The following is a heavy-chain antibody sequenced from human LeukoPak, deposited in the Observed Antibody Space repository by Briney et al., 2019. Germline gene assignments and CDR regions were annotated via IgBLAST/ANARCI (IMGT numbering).Heavy chain of an antibody. J-gene: IGHJ4*02. D-gene: IGHD2/OR15-2a*01. CDR1: VFTFTAYY. Sequence: ASVKVSCKASVFTFTAYYMHWVRQAPGQGLEWMGWINPNSGGTNYAQKFQGRVTMTRDTSISTAYMELSRLRSDDTAVYYCARNYHSTSFDYWGQGTLVTVSS. V-gene: IGHV1-2*02. CDR3: ARNYHSTSFDY. CDR2: INPNSGGT.